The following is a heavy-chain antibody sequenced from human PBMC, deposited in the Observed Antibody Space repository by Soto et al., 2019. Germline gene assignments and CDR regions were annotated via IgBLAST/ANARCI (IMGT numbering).Heavy chain of an antibody. Sequence: PGGSLRLSCAASGFTFSSYGMHWVRQAPGKGLEWVAVISYDGSDKYYADSVRGRFTISRDNSKNTLYLQMDSLRTEDTAVYYCPKDSTHCSGGSCYYFDYWGQGTLVTVSS. CDR1: GFTFSSYG. J-gene: IGHJ4*02. D-gene: IGHD2-15*01. CDR3: PKDSTHCSGGSCYYFDY. V-gene: IGHV3-30*18. CDR2: ISYDGSDK.